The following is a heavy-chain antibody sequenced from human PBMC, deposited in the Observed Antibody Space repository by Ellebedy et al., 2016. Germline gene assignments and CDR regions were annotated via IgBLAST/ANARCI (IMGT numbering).Heavy chain of an antibody. Sequence: GGSLRLSCAASGFSISSYWMNWVRQAPGKGLEWVAKINENGSEKYYVDSAKGRFTISRDNAKNSLFLQMNSLRAEDTAVYYCARGGSWDLDYWGQGRLVTVSS. J-gene: IGHJ4*02. CDR3: ARGGSWDLDY. CDR2: INENGSEK. D-gene: IGHD1-26*01. CDR1: GFSISSYW. V-gene: IGHV3-7*03.